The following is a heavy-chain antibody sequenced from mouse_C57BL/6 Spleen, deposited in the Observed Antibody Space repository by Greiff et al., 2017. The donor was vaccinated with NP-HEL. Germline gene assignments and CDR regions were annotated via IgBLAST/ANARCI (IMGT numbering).Heavy chain of an antibody. Sequence: QVQLQQSGAELAKPGASVKLSCKASGYTFTSYWMHWVKQRPGQGLEWIGYINPSSGYTKYNQKFKDKATLTAYKSSSTAYMQLSSLTYEDSAVYYCARGDDSDYWGQGTTLTVSS. CDR3: ARGDDSDY. CDR2: INPSSGYT. J-gene: IGHJ2*01. V-gene: IGHV1-7*01. CDR1: GYTFTSYW. D-gene: IGHD2-4*01.